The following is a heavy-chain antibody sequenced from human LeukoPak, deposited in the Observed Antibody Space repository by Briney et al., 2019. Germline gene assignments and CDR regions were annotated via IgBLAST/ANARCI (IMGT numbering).Heavy chain of an antibody. J-gene: IGHJ4*02. Sequence: ASVKVSCKASGYTFTSYYMHWVRQAPGQGLEWMGIINPSGGSTSYAQKFQGRVTMTRDTSTSTAYMELSSLRSEDTAVYYCAAISYSSGTDYWGQGTLVTVSS. CDR3: AAISYSSGTDY. V-gene: IGHV1-46*01. CDR2: INPSGGST. CDR1: GYTFTSYY. D-gene: IGHD6-19*01.